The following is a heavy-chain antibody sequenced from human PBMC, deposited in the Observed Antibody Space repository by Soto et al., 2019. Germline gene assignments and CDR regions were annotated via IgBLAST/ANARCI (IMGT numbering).Heavy chain of an antibody. Sequence: ASVKDRCKDSGYTVTGFYMHWVRKATGQGLEWMGWINPNSGGTNYAQKFQGWVTMTRDTSISTAYMELSRLRSDDTAVYYCARGYSYSYYYYYGMDVWGQGTSVTVSS. CDR3: ARGYSYSYYYYYGMDV. D-gene: IGHD5-18*01. J-gene: IGHJ6*02. CDR1: GYTVTGFY. V-gene: IGHV1-2*04. CDR2: INPNSGGT.